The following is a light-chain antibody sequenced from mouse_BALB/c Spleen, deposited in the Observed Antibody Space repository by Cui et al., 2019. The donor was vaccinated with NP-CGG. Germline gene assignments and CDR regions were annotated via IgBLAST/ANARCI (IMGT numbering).Light chain of an antibody. CDR3: GLWYNNHWV. V-gene: IGLV1*01. CDR2: GTN. Sequence: QAVVTQESALPTSPGETVTLTCRSSTGAVTTSNYANWVQEKPDHLFTGLIGGTNNRAPGVPARFSGSLIGDKAALTITGAQTEDEAIYFCGLWYNNHWVFGGGTKLTVL. J-gene: IGLJ1*01. CDR1: TGAVTTSNY.